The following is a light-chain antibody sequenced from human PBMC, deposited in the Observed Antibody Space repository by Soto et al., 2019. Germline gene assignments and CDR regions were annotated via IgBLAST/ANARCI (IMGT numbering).Light chain of an antibody. J-gene: IGKJ2*01. CDR1: QSVSSY. Sequence: EIVLTQSPATLSLSPGKRPTLSCRARQSVSSYLAWYQQKPGQAPRLLIYDASNRATGIPARFSGGGSGTDFTLTISSLEPEDFAVYYCQQRFNWPRFTFGQGTKLEIK. CDR3: QQRFNWPRFT. V-gene: IGKV3-11*01. CDR2: DAS.